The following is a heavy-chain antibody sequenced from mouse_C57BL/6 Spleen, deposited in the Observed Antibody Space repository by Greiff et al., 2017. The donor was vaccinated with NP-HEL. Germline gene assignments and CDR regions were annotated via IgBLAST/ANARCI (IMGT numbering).Heavy chain of an antibody. CDR3: ARELTGTAMDY. CDR2: SRNKANDYTT. J-gene: IGHJ4*01. V-gene: IGHV7-1*01. CDR1: GFTFSDFY. D-gene: IGHD4-1*01. Sequence: EVKLVESGGGLVQSGRSLRLSCATSGFTFSDFYMEWVRQAPGKGLEWIAASRNKANDYTTEYSASVKGRFIVSRDTSQSILYLQMNALRAEDTAIYYCARELTGTAMDYWGQGTSVTVSS.